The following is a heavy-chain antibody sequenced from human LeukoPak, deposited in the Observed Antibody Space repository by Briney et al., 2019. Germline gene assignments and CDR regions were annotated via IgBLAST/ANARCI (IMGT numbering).Heavy chain of an antibody. D-gene: IGHD4/OR15-4a*01. CDR2: ISGDGGST. J-gene: IGHJ2*01. V-gene: IGHV3-43*02. Sequence: GGSLRLSCAASGFTFDDYAMHWVRQAPGKGLEWVSLISGDGGSTYYADSVKGRFTISRDNSKNSLYLQMNSLGTEDTALYYCGGTMADWYFDLWGRGTLVTVSS. CDR3: GGTMADWYFDL. CDR1: GFTFDDYA.